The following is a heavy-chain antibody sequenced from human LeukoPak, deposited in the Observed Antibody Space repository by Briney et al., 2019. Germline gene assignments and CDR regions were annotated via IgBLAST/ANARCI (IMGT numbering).Heavy chain of an antibody. J-gene: IGHJ4*02. CDR3: AKDLPPGRAARTFGY. D-gene: IGHD6-6*01. V-gene: IGHV3-21*04. Sequence: GGSLRLSCAASGFTFSSYSMNWVRQAPGKGLEWVSSISSSSSYIYYADSVKGRFTISRDNSKNTLYLQMNSLRAEDTAVYYCAKDLPPGRAARTFGYWGQGTLVTVSS. CDR1: GFTFSSYS. CDR2: ISSSSSYI.